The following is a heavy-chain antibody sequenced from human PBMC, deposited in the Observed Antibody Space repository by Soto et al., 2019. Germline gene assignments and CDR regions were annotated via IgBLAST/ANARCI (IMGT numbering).Heavy chain of an antibody. Sequence: QVQLVQSGAEVKKPGASVKVSCKASGYTFTSYYMHWVRQAPGQGLEWMGIINPSGGSTSYAQKFQGRATMTRDTSTSTVYMELSSLRSEDTAVYYCARDPSGPYYDFWSGPPGDYYYYGMDVWGQGTTVTVSS. CDR2: INPSGGST. D-gene: IGHD3-3*01. J-gene: IGHJ6*02. V-gene: IGHV1-46*01. CDR3: ARDPSGPYYDFWSGPPGDYYYYGMDV. CDR1: GYTFTSYY.